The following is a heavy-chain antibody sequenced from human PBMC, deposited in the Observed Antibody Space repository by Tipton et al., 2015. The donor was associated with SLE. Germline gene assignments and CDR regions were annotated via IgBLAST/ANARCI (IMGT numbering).Heavy chain of an antibody. J-gene: IGHJ6*03. CDR1: GGSFSGYY. CDR3: ARVRPPLSIFGVVKGTDYYYMDV. Sequence: LRLSCAVYGGSFSGYYWSWIRQPPGKGLEWIGEINHSGSTNYNPSLKSRVTISVDTSKNQFSLNLSSVTAADTAVYYCARVRPPLSIFGVVKGTDYYYMDVWGKGTTVTVSS. V-gene: IGHV4-34*01. D-gene: IGHD3-3*01. CDR2: INHSGST.